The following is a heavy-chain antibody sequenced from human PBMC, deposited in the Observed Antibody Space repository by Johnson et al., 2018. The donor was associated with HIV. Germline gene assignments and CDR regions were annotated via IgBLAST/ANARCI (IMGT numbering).Heavy chain of an antibody. D-gene: IGHD3-10*01. CDR2: IGTAGDT. V-gene: IGHV3-13*01. J-gene: IGHJ3*02. CDR1: GFTFSSSD. Sequence: LPLVESGGGFVQPGGSLRLSSPASGFTFSSSDMHWVRQATGKGLEWVSAIGTAGDTYYPGSVKGRFTISRENAKNSLYLQMNSLRAGDTAVYYCARGRLLWFRELLPASDAFDIWGQGTMVTVSS. CDR3: ARGRLLWFRELLPASDAFDI.